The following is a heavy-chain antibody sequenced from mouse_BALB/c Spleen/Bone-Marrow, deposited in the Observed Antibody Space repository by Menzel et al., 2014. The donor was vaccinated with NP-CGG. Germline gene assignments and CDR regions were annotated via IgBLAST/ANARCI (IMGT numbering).Heavy chain of an antibody. V-gene: IGHV5-12-1*01. Sequence: EVMLVESGGGLVKPGGSLKLSCAVSGFAFSNYDMSWVRQTPEKRLEWVAYISSGGGSTYYPDIVKGRFTISRDNAKNTLYLQMSSLKSEDTAMYYCARHKLGRWYVDVWGAGTTVTVSS. D-gene: IGHD4-1*01. J-gene: IGHJ1*01. CDR2: ISSGGGST. CDR1: GFAFSNYD. CDR3: ARHKLGRWYVDV.